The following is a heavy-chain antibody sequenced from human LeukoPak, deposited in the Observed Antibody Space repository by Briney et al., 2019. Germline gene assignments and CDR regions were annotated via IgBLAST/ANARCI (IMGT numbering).Heavy chain of an antibody. V-gene: IGHV3-23*01. CDR3: AKEWQSGYYHVDY. CDR1: GFTFSSYA. J-gene: IGHJ4*02. Sequence: PGGSLRLSCAASGFTFSSYAMSWVRQAPGKGLEWVSGISGSGDSTYYADSVKGRVTNSRDNSKNTLYLQMNSLRAEDTAVYYCAKEWQSGYYHVDYWGQGTLVTVSS. D-gene: IGHD3-22*01. CDR2: ISGSGDST.